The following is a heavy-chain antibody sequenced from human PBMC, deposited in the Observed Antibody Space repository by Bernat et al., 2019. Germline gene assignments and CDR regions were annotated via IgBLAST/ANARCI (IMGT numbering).Heavy chain of an antibody. CDR3: ARVSLYGAPASAMDV. CDR1: GVNFIDSW. V-gene: IGHV3-33*01. CDR2: IWHDGSNE. D-gene: IGHD4-17*01. J-gene: IGHJ6*02. Sequence: HLEESGGGLAKPGESLRLSCVVSGVNFIDSWMNWVRQAPGKGLEWVAVIWHDGSNENYADSVKGRFTISRDNSKNTLYLQMNNLRAEDTAVYYCARVSLYGAPASAMDVWGQGTTVTVSS.